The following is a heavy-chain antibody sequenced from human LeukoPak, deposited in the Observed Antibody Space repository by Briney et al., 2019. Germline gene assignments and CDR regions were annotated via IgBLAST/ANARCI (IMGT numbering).Heavy chain of an antibody. V-gene: IGHV3-21*01. CDR2: TRCSGLYI. CDR1: GFTLSSYS. D-gene: IGHD5-12*01. CDR3: ARAPDISVAPLQH. Sequence: YPGGSLRLTCAVSGFTLSSYSMSWVRQAPGKGMEWVSSTRCSGLYIFYADSLRGRFTIARDDAKNSLYLQMNCLRAEDTAVYYCARAPDISVAPLQHWGQGTLVTVSS. J-gene: IGHJ1*01.